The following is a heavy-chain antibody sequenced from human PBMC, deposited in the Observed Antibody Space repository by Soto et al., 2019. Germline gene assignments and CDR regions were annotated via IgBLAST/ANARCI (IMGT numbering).Heavy chain of an antibody. D-gene: IGHD6-6*01. J-gene: IGHJ3*02. CDR1: GGTFSSYA. V-gene: IGHV1-69*01. CDR2: IIPIFGTA. CDR3: ARERDASSSLAYDAFDI. Sequence: QVQLVQSGAEVKKPGSSVKVSCKASGGTFSSYAISWVRHAPGQGLEWMGGIIPIFGTANYAQKFQGRVTITADESTSTAYMELSSLRSEDTTVYYCARERDASSSLAYDAFDIWGQGTMVTVSS.